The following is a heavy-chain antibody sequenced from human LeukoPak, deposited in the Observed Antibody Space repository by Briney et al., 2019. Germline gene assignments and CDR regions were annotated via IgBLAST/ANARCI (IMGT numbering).Heavy chain of an antibody. V-gene: IGHV4-59*12. CDR3: ASRTDYETYYEDY. CDR1: GGSISSYY. CDR2: IYHSGST. D-gene: IGHD3-3*01. Sequence: SETLSLTCTVSGGSISSYYWSWIRQPPGKGLEWIGYIYHSGSTYYNPSLKSRVTISVDRSKNQFSLKLSSVTAADTAVYYCASRTDYETYYEDYWGQGTLVTVSS. J-gene: IGHJ4*02.